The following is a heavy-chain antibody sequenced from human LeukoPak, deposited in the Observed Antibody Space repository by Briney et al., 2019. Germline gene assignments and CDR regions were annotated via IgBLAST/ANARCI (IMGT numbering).Heavy chain of an antibody. CDR3: ARGGRRRYNRFDY. D-gene: IGHD1-14*01. CDR2: ISAYNGNT. Sequence: ASVKVSCKASGYTFTSYGISWVRQAPGQGLEWMGWISAYNGNTNYAQKLQGRVTMTRDMSTSTVYMELSSLRSEDTAVYYCARGGRRRYNRFDYWGQGTLVTVSS. J-gene: IGHJ4*02. CDR1: GYTFTSYG. V-gene: IGHV1-18*01.